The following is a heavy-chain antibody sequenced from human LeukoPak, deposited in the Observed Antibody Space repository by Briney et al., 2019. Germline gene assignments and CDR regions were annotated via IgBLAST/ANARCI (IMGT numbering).Heavy chain of an antibody. J-gene: IGHJ4*02. V-gene: IGHV4-39*01. CDR2: ISQSGTT. CDR1: GGSISSSGFY. CDR3: ARKKLVARGYFDS. D-gene: IGHD6-13*01. Sequence: SETLSLTCTVSGGSISSSGFYWDWIRQSQGKGLEWIGSISQSGTTYYNPPLKSRVAIFVPTSKSQFSLKLSSVTAADTAVYYCARKKLVARGYFDSWGQGVLVTVSS.